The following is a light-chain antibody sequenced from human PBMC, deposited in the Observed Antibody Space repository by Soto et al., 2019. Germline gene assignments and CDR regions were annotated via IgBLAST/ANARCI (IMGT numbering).Light chain of an antibody. CDR2: EVN. J-gene: IGLJ3*02. V-gene: IGLV2-14*01. Sequence: ALTQPASVSGSPGQSITISCTGTSSDIGGYNYVSWYQQHPGKAPKLILYEVNNRPSGVSNRFSGSKSGNTASLTISGLQAEDEAHYYCSSYTSSTTLVVFGGGTKLTVL. CDR1: SSDIGGYNY. CDR3: SSYTSSTTLVV.